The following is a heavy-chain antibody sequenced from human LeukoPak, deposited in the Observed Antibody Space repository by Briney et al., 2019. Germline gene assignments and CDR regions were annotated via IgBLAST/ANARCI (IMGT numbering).Heavy chain of an antibody. CDR1: GGSFSGYY. D-gene: IGHD5-18*01. CDR3: ARDRGYSYAIDY. CDR2: INHSGST. J-gene: IGHJ4*02. Sequence: SETLSLTCAVYGGSFSGYYWSWIRQPPGKGLEWIGEINHSGSTNYNPSLESRVTISVDTSKNQFSLKLSSVTAADTAVYYCARDRGYSYAIDYWGQGTLVTVSS. V-gene: IGHV4-34*01.